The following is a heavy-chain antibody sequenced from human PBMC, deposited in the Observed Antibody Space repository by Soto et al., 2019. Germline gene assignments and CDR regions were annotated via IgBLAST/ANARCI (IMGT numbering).Heavy chain of an antibody. D-gene: IGHD3-16*01. CDR3: ARLGVWGTDRDY. CDR1: GGSISSSSYY. J-gene: IGHJ4*02. V-gene: IGHV4-39*01. Sequence: QLQLQESGPGLVKPSETLSLTCTVSGGSISSSSYYWGWIRQPPGKGLEWIGSIYYSGSTYYNPSLKSRVTISVDTSKNQFSLKLSSVTAADTAVYYCARLGVWGTDRDYWGQGTLVTVSS. CDR2: IYYSGST.